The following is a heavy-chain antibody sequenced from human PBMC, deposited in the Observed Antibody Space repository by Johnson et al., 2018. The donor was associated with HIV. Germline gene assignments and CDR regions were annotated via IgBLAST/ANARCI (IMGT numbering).Heavy chain of an antibody. Sequence: QVQLVESGGGVERPGGSLRLSCVASGFTFSNYGMHWVRQAPGKGLEWVALVWYDGGNKYYADSVKGRFTIFRDNSENTLYLQMNSLRAEDTAVYFCAKDRTSWGFDAFDLWGQGTMVTVSS. CDR1: GFTFSNYG. V-gene: IGHV3-33*06. CDR2: VWYDGGNK. D-gene: IGHD3-16*01. CDR3: AKDRTSWGFDAFDL. J-gene: IGHJ3*01.